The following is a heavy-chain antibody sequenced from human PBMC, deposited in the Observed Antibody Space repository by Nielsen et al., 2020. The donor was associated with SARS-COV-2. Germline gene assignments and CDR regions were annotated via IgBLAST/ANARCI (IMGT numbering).Heavy chain of an antibody. CDR2: IYYSGNT. CDR1: GGSITTYY. CDR3: ARDDDNWGSLAY. Sequence: SETPSLTCAVSGGSITTYYWHWIRQSPGKGLEWIGYIYYSGNTNYNPSLKSRVTISVDTSKNQFSLKLSSVTAADTAVYYCARDDDNWGSLAYWGQGILVTVSS. J-gene: IGHJ4*02. D-gene: IGHD7-27*01. V-gene: IGHV4-59*13.